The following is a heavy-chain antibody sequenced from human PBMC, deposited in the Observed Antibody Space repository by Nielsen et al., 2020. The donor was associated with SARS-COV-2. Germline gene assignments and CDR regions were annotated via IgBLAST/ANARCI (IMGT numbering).Heavy chain of an antibody. Sequence: SETLSLTCTVSGGSVSSGSYYWSWIWQPPGKGLEWIGYIYYSGSTNYNPSLKSRVTISVDTSKNQFSLKLSSVTAADTAVYYCARASWDSSGLDYWGQGTLVTVSS. V-gene: IGHV4-61*01. D-gene: IGHD3-22*01. CDR2: IYYSGST. CDR3: ARASWDSSGLDY. CDR1: GGSVSSGSYY. J-gene: IGHJ4*02.